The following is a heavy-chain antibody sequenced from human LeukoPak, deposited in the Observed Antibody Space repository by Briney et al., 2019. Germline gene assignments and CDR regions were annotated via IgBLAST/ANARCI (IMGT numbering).Heavy chain of an antibody. CDR3: ARGKGDGWYPFDY. J-gene: IGHJ4*02. CDR1: GFTLSSNS. Sequence: GGSLRLSCAASGFTLSSNSMNWVRQAPGKGREWVSFISSSSSYIYYADSVKGRFTISRDNAKNSLYLQMNSLRVEDTAVYYCARGKGDGWYPFDYWGQGTLVTVSS. CDR2: ISSSSSYI. V-gene: IGHV3-21*01. D-gene: IGHD6-19*01.